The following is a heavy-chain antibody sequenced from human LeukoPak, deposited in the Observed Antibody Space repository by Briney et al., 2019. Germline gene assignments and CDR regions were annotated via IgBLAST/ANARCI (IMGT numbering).Heavy chain of an antibody. Sequence: SETLSLTCTVSGGSISSYYWSWIRQSAGKGLEWIGRIYSSGSTNYNPSLKSRVTMSIDTSKNQFSLNVSSVTAAETAMYYCAKGGSSWYNWFDPWGQGSLVTVSS. CDR2: IYSSGST. CDR3: AKGGSSWYNWFDP. V-gene: IGHV4-4*07. CDR1: GGSISSYY. D-gene: IGHD6-13*01. J-gene: IGHJ5*02.